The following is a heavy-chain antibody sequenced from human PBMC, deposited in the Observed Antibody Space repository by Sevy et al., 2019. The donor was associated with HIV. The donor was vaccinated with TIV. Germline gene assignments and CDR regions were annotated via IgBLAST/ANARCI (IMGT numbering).Heavy chain of an antibody. Sequence: GGSLRLSCTASRFTFSKSWMHWVRQVPGKGLQWVSRVNTDGSGTIYADSVKGRFIISRDNAKNTVYLQMNSLRAEDTAVYFCVRDSGSYSLFDYWGQGTLVTVSS. V-gene: IGHV3-74*01. J-gene: IGHJ4*02. D-gene: IGHD3-10*01. CDR2: VNTDGSGT. CDR1: RFTFSKSW. CDR3: VRDSGSYSLFDY.